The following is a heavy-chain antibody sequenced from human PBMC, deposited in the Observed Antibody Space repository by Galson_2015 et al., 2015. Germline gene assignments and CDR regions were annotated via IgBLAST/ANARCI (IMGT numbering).Heavy chain of an antibody. CDR2: IDPSDSYT. D-gene: IGHD3-10*01. J-gene: IGHJ5*02. CDR3: ARHRGLWFGESFGENWFDP. CDR1: GYSFTSYW. V-gene: IGHV5-10-1*01. Sequence: QSGAEVKKPGESLRISCKGSGYSFTSYWISWVRQMPGKGLEWMGRIDPSDSYTNYSPSFQGHVTISADKSISTAYLQWSSLKASDTAMYYCARHRGLWFGESFGENWFDPWGQGTLVTVSS.